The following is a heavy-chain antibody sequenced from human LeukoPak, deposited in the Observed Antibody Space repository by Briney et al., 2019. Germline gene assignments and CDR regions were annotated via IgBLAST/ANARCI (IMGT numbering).Heavy chain of an antibody. Sequence: GESLKISCXGSGYSFTSYWIGWERQMPGKGLEWMRIIYPGDSDTRYSPSFQGQVTISADKSISTAYLQWSSLKASDTAMYYCARRRTVTTKEAFDIWGQGTMVTVSS. V-gene: IGHV5-51*01. CDR2: IYPGDSDT. J-gene: IGHJ3*02. CDR3: ARRRTVTTKEAFDI. D-gene: IGHD4-17*01. CDR1: GYSFTSYW.